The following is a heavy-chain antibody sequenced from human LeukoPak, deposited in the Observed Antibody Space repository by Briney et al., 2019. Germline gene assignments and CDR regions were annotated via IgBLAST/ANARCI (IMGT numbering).Heavy chain of an antibody. CDR2: ISDTGATT. V-gene: IGHV3-23*01. CDR3: AKDTSIGRYCTNGVCSPFGY. D-gene: IGHD2-8*01. Sequence: GGSLRLSRAGSGFTFSSDAMSWVRQAPGKGLEWGSAISDTGATTYDADSVKGRFTISRDNSRSTLYLQMNSLRAEDTALYYCAKDTSIGRYCTNGVCSPFGYWGQGTLVTVSS. J-gene: IGHJ4*02. CDR1: GFTFSSDA.